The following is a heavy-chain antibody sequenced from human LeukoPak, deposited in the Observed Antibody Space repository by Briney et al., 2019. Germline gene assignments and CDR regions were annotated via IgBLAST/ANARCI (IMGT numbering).Heavy chain of an antibody. J-gene: IGHJ5*01. CDR2: IYHDGRT. V-gene: IGHV4-38-2*02. D-gene: IGHD4-11*01. Sequence: SETLSLTCTVSSYSISSAYYWGWIRQPPGKGLEWIGTIYHDGRTSYGLSLESRLTISVDTSKNQISLNLTSVSVADTALYYCARGLQYKNRFDSWGPGTLVTVSS. CDR3: ARGLQYKNRFDS. CDR1: SYSISSAYY.